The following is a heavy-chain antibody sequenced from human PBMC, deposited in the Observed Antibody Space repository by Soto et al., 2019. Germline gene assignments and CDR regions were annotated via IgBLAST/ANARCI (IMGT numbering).Heavy chain of an antibody. CDR1: GGSISSGGYY. CDR3: AREKQGTPDY. Sequence: SETLSLTCTVSGGSISSGGYYWSWIRQHPGKGLEWIGYIYYSGSTYYNPSLKSRVTISVDTSKNQFSLKLSSVTAEDTAVYYCAREKQGTPDYWGQGTLVTVSS. V-gene: IGHV4-31*03. J-gene: IGHJ4*02. CDR2: IYYSGST.